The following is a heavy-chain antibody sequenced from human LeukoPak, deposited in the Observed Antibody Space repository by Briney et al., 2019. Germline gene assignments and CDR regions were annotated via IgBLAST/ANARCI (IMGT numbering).Heavy chain of an antibody. CDR3: ARDGVVEDAFDI. V-gene: IGHV3-30-3*01. Sequence: GGSLRLSCAASGFTFSSYAMHWVRQAPGKGLEWVAVISYDGSNKYYADSVKGRFTISRDNSKNTLYLQMNSLRAEDTAVYYCARDGVVEDAFDIWGQGTMVTVSS. CDR1: GFTFSSYA. CDR2: ISYDGSNK. D-gene: IGHD2-8*02. J-gene: IGHJ3*02.